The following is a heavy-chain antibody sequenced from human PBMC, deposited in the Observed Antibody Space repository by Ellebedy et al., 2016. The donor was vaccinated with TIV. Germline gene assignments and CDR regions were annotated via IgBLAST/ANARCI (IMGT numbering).Heavy chain of an antibody. J-gene: IGHJ4*02. V-gene: IGHV1-2*02. Sequence: AASVKVSCKASGYTFTGYYMHWVRQAPGQGLEWMGWINPNSGGTNYAQKFQGRVTMTRDTSISTAYMELSRLRSDDTAVYYCARDDYFDVLWAGELSSLEHFDSWGQGTLVTVSS. CDR1: GYTFTGYY. D-gene: IGHD3-10*01. CDR3: ARDDYFDVLWAGELSSLEHFDS. CDR2: INPNSGGT.